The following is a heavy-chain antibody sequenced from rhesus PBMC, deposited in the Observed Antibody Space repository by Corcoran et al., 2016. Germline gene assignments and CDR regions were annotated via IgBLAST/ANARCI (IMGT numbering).Heavy chain of an antibody. Sequence: EVQLVESGGGLVQPGGSLRLSCAASGFTFSSYGMSWVRQAPGKGLEWVSSISSASSYIYYADSGKGRFTISRDNAKNSLSLQMNSLRAEDTAVYYCTSITVSDYWGQGVLVTVSS. CDR3: TSITVSDY. CDR2: ISSASSYI. V-gene: IGHV3S16*01. J-gene: IGHJ4*01. CDR1: GFTFSSYG. D-gene: IGHD1-26*01.